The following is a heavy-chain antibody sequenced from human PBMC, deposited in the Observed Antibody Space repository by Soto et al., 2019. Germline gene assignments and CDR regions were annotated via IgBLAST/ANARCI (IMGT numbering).Heavy chain of an antibody. J-gene: IGHJ4*02. V-gene: IGHV3-23*01. Sequence: GGSLRLSCEASGFTFSNYAMSWVRQAPGKGLEWVSIISGSCSNTFHSDSVKGRFTISRDNSKNTLYLQMNSLRGDDTAVYFCAKDGDTMSRPFDYWGQGTQVTVSS. CDR1: GFTFSNYA. CDR2: ISGSCSNT. D-gene: IGHD2-2*01. CDR3: AKDGDTMSRPFDY.